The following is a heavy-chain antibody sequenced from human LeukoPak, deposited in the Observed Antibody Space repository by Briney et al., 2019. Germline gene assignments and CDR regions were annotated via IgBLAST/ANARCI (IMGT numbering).Heavy chain of an antibody. D-gene: IGHD1-14*01. V-gene: IGHV3-23*01. J-gene: IGHJ6*02. Sequence: GGSLRLSCAASGFTFDDYTMHWVRHAPGEGLEWGSAISGSGGSTYYADSVKGRFTISRDNSKKTVFLQMNGLRGDDTAVYYCAKASELGDYPNYYYYGMDVWGQGTTVTVSS. CDR2: ISGSGGST. CDR1: GFTFDDYT. CDR3: AKASELGDYPNYYYYGMDV.